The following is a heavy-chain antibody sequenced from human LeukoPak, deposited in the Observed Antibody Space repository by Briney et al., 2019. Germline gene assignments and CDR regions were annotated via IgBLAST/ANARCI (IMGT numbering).Heavy chain of an antibody. CDR1: GGSFSGYY. J-gene: IGHJ3*02. CDR3: ARGPQYCSDGSCYSYAFDI. V-gene: IGHV4-34*01. Sequence: SETLSLTCAVYGGSFSGYYWTWIRQPPGKGLEWIGEINHSGITNYNPSLKSRVTISVDTSKNQFSLKLSSVTAADTAVYYCARGPQYCSDGSCYSYAFDIWGQGTMVTVSS. CDR2: INHSGIT. D-gene: IGHD2-15*01.